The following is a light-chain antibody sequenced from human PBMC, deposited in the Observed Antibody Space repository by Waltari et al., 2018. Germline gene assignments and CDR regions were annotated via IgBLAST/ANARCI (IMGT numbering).Light chain of an antibody. V-gene: IGLV2-8*01. Sequence: QSALTQPPSASGSPGQSVTISCTGTSSDVGGYNYVSWYQQHPGKAPKPMIYEVNKRPSGAPGRCSGSKSGNTASLTVSGLQAEDEADYYCSSYAGSNDVVFGGGTKLTVL. CDR2: EVN. CDR1: SSDVGGYNY. CDR3: SSYAGSNDVV. J-gene: IGLJ2*01.